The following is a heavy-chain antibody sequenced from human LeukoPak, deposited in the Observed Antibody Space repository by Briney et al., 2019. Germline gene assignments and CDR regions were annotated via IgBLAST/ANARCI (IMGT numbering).Heavy chain of an antibody. V-gene: IGHV3-9*03. CDR3: AKARSGGSASAFDI. D-gene: IGHD1-26*01. CDR1: GFTFDNYA. Sequence: GGSLRLSCAASGFTFDNYAMHWVRQAPGKGLERVSLISWNSNIIAYADSVKRRFTISRDNAKNSLFLQMNSLRTEDMAFYYCAKARSGGSASAFDIRGQGTMVTVSS. CDR2: ISWNSNII. J-gene: IGHJ3*02.